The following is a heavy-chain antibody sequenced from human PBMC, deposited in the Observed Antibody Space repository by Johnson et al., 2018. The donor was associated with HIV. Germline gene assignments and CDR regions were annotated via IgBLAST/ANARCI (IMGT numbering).Heavy chain of an antibody. V-gene: IGHV3-30*04. D-gene: IGHD3-3*01. Sequence: QVQLVESGGGVVQPGRSLRLSCAASGFSFSDYAMHWVRQAPGKGLEWVAVISYDGSSKFYPNSLKGRFSISRDNSKKTLYLQMNSLRAEDTAVYYCARDRRDDFWSGYSHGFDIWGQGTMVTVSS. CDR1: GFSFSDYA. CDR2: ISYDGSSK. J-gene: IGHJ3*02. CDR3: ARDRRDDFWSGYSHGFDI.